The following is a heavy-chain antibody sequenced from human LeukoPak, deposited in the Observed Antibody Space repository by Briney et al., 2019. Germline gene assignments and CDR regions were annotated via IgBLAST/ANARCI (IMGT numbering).Heavy chain of an antibody. Sequence: PGGSLRLSCAASGFTFSSYGMHWVRQAPGKGLEWVAFIRYDGSNKYYADSVKGRFTISRDNSKNTLYLQMNSLRAEDTAVYYCAKTFYNWNDVDAFDIWGQGTMVTVSS. D-gene: IGHD1-1*01. CDR2: IRYDGSNK. V-gene: IGHV3-30*02. J-gene: IGHJ3*02. CDR3: AKTFYNWNDVDAFDI. CDR1: GFTFSSYG.